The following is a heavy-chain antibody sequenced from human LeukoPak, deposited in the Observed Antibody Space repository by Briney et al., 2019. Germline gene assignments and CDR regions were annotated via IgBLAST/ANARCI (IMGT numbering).Heavy chain of an antibody. Sequence: ASVKVSCKASGYTFTGYYMHWVRQAPGQGLEWMGWINPHSGGTNYARKFQGRVIMTRDISISTAYMELSRLTFDDTAVYYCASGSASSGTGGYWGQGTLVTVSS. D-gene: IGHD3-10*01. CDR1: GYTFTGYY. V-gene: IGHV1-2*02. CDR3: ASGSASSGTGGY. CDR2: INPHSGGT. J-gene: IGHJ4*02.